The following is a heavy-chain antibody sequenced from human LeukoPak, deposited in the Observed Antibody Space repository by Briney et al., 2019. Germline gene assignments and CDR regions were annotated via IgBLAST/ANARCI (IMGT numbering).Heavy chain of an antibody. J-gene: IGHJ6*02. Sequence: ASVKVSCKASGGTFSSYAISWVRQAPGQGLEWMGGIIPIFGTANYAQKFQGRVTITADESTSTAYMELSSLRSEDTAVYYCARLSEYCSSTSCYFDYYYYGMDVWGQRTTVTVSS. CDR2: IIPIFGTA. D-gene: IGHD2-2*01. V-gene: IGHV1-69*13. CDR1: GGTFSSYA. CDR3: ARLSEYCSSTSCYFDYYYYGMDV.